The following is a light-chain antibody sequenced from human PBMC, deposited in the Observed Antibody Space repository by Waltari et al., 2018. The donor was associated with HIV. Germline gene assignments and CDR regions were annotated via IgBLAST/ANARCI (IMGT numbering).Light chain of an antibody. CDR1: SSDVGDYRS. CDR3: SSFAAGGTQV. Sequence: QSALTQPASVSGSPGQSITISCSGTSSDVGDYRSVSWYQLHPGKAPQLLIFQVNNRPSGVSIRFSGSKSGNTASLTISGRQTEDEGEYYCSSFAAGGTQVVGTGTKVTV. V-gene: IGLV2-14*01. CDR2: QVN. J-gene: IGLJ1*01.